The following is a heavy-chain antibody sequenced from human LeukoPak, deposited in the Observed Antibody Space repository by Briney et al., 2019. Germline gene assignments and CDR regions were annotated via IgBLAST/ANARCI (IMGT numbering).Heavy chain of an antibody. D-gene: IGHD3/OR15-3a*01. J-gene: IGHJ4*02. Sequence: PSETLSLTCAVYGGSFSGYYWSWIRQSPGKGLEWIAYGHYSGTTNYDPSLKSRVTISVDTSKNQFSLKLTSVSAADTAMYYCARHGIGTGYPLDYWGLGTLVTVSS. CDR3: ARHGIGTGYPLDY. V-gene: IGHV4-59*08. CDR2: GHYSGTT. CDR1: GGSFSGYY.